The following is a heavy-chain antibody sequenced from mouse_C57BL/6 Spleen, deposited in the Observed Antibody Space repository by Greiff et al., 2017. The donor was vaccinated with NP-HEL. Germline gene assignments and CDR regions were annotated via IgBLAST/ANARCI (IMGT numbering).Heavy chain of an antibody. D-gene: IGHD1-1*01. CDR2: IDPSDSDT. CDR1: GYTFTSYW. CDR3: ARSPHYYGSSDDYFDY. J-gene: IGHJ2*01. Sequence: QVQLQQPGAELVMPGASVKLSCKASGYTFTSYWMHWVKQRPGQGLEWIGEIDPSDSDTNYNQKFKGKSTLTVDKSSSTAYMQLSSLTSEDSAVYYCARSPHYYGSSDDYFDYWGKGTTLTVSS. V-gene: IGHV1-69*01.